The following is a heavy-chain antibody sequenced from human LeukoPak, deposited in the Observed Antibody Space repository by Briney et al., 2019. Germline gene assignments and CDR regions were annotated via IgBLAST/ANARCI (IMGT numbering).Heavy chain of an antibody. CDR2: IRYDGSNK. CDR1: GFTFSSYG. V-gene: IGHV3-30*02. Sequence: GGSLRLSCAAPGFTFSSYGMHWVRQAPGKGLEWVAFIRYDGSNKYYADSVKGRFTISRDNSKNTLYLQMNSLRAEDTAVYYCAKDGSSRYYDILTGYYASYFDYWGQRTLVTVSS. D-gene: IGHD3-9*01. J-gene: IGHJ4*02. CDR3: AKDGSSRYYDILTGYYASYFDY.